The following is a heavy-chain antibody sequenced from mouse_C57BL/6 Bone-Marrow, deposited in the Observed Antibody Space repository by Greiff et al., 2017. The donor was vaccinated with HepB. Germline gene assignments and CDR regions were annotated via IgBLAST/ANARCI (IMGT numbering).Heavy chain of an antibody. CDR2: IRNKANGYTT. Sequence: EVQLVESGGGLVQPGGSLSLSCAASGFTFTDYYMSWVRQPPGKALEWLGFIRNKANGYTTEYSASVQGRFTISRDNSQSILYLQMNALRAEDSATYDCARFAGVLLGPSLDYWGPGTTLTVSS. CDR1: GFTFTDYY. J-gene: IGHJ2*01. CDR3: ARFAGVLLGPSLDY. D-gene: IGHD4-1*01. V-gene: IGHV7-3*01.